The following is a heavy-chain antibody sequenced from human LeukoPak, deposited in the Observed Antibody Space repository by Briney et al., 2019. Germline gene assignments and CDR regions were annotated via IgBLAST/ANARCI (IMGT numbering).Heavy chain of an antibody. Sequence: SETLSLTRAVYGGSFSGYYWSWIRPPPGKGLEWIGEINHSGSTNYNPSLKSRVTISVDTSKNQFSLKLSSVTAADTAVYYCARGVPPPVSDSSGYYYDDYWGQGTLVTVSS. V-gene: IGHV4-34*01. CDR3: ARGVPPPVSDSSGYYYDDY. CDR1: GGSFSGYY. CDR2: INHSGST. J-gene: IGHJ4*02. D-gene: IGHD3-22*01.